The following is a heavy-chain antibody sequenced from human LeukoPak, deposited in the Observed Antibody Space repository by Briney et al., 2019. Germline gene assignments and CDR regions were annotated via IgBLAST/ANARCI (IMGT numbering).Heavy chain of an antibody. V-gene: IGHV3-9*01. CDR2: ISWNSGSI. J-gene: IGHJ5*02. Sequence: GGSLRLSCAASGFTFDDYAMHWVRQAPGKGLEWVSGISWNSGSIGYADSVKGRFTISRDNAKNSLYLQMNSLRAEDTALYYCAKGDLYGDYVSWFDPWGQGTLVTVSS. CDR1: GFTFDDYA. D-gene: IGHD4-17*01. CDR3: AKGDLYGDYVSWFDP.